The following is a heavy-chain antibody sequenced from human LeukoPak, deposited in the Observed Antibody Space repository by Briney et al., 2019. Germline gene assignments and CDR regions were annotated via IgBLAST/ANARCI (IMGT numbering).Heavy chain of an antibody. CDR2: ISWNSGSI. CDR3: AKGYCSSTSCYLSY. J-gene: IGHJ4*02. CDR1: GFTFSSYW. Sequence: GGSLRLSCAASGFTFSSYWMSWVRQAPGKGLEWVSGISWNSGSIGYADSVKGRFTISRDNAKNSLYLQMNSLRAEDMALYYCAKGYCSSTSCYLSYWGQGTLVTVSS. V-gene: IGHV3-9*03. D-gene: IGHD2-2*01.